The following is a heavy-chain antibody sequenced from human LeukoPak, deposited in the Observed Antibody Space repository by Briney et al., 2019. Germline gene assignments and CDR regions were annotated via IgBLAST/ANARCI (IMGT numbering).Heavy chain of an antibody. CDR2: IYYSGST. V-gene: IGHV4-39*01. D-gene: IGHD6-13*01. CDR1: GGSISSSSYY. CDR3: ARQGGSRIAGNWFDP. J-gene: IGHJ5*02. Sequence: PSETLSLTCTVSGGSISSSSYYWGWIRQPPGKGLEWIGSIYYSGSTYCKPSLKSRVTISVDTSKNQFSLKLSSVTAADTAVYYCARQGGSRIAGNWFDPWGQGTLVTVSS.